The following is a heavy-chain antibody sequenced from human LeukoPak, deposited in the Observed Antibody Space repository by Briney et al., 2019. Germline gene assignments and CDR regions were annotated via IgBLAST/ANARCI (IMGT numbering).Heavy chain of an antibody. J-gene: IGHJ3*02. D-gene: IGHD1-26*01. Sequence: ASVKVSCKASGYTFTSYYMLWVRQAPGQGLEWMGIINPSGGSTSYAQKFQGRVTMTRDTSTSTVYMELSSLRSEDTAVYYCATRQRSGSYYTAFDIWGQGTMVTVSS. CDR2: INPSGGST. V-gene: IGHV1-46*03. CDR3: ATRQRSGSYYTAFDI. CDR1: GYTFTSYY.